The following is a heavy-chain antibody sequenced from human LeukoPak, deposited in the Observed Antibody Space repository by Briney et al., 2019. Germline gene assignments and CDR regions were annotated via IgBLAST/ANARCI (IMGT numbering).Heavy chain of an antibody. CDR3: ARDREGPYCGGDCYSGFDN. Sequence: ASVKVSCKASGYTFTSYYMHWVRQAPGQGPEWMGIINPSGGSTSYAQKFQGRVTMTRDTSTSTVYMELSSLRSEDTAVYYCARDREGPYCGGDCYSGFDNWGQGTLVTVSS. D-gene: IGHD2-21*02. CDR1: GYTFTSYY. CDR2: INPSGGST. V-gene: IGHV1-46*01. J-gene: IGHJ4*02.